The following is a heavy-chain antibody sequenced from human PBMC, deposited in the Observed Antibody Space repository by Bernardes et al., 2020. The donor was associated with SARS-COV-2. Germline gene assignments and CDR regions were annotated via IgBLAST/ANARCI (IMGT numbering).Heavy chain of an antibody. CDR3: ARASTVIVVDTFDY. CDR2: IWYDGSNK. CDR1: GFTFSTYG. Sequence: GGSLRLSCAASGFTFSTYGMHWVRQAPGKGLEWVTIIWYDGSNKYYADSVKGRFTISRDNSKNTLYLQMNSLRVEDTAVYYCARASTVIVVDTFDYWGQGTLVTVSS. D-gene: IGHD3-22*01. J-gene: IGHJ4*02. V-gene: IGHV3-33*01.